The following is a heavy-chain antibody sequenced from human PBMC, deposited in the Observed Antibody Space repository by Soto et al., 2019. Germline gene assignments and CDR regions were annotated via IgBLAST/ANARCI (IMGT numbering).Heavy chain of an antibody. Sequence: QVQLQESGPGLVKPSETLSLTCTVSGGSISSYYWSWIRQPPGKGLEWIGYIYYSGSTNYNPSLKSRDTISVDTSKNQFSLKLSSVTAADTAVYYCARDLEGGYGMDVWGQGTTVTVSS. CDR3: ARDLEGGYGMDV. D-gene: IGHD2-15*01. V-gene: IGHV4-59*01. CDR1: GGSISSYY. CDR2: IYYSGST. J-gene: IGHJ6*02.